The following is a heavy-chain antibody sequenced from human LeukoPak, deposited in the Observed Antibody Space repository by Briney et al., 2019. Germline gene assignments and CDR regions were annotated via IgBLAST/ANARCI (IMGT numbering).Heavy chain of an antibody. V-gene: IGHV6-1*01. D-gene: IGHD3-22*01. J-gene: IGHJ4*02. Sequence: SQTLSLTCAISGDSVSSNSAAWNWIRQSPSRGLEWLGRTYYRSKWYNDYAVSVKSRITINPDTSKNQFSLQLNSVTPEDTAVYYCAREETQSYQLPRLSYYYDSSGFDYWGQGTLVTVSS. CDR2: TYYRSKWYN. CDR1: GDSVSSNSAA. CDR3: AREETQSYQLPRLSYYYDSSGFDY.